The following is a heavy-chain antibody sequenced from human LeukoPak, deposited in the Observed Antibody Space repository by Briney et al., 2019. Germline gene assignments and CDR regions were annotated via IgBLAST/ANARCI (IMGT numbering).Heavy chain of an antibody. J-gene: IGHJ4*02. CDR1: GFTFSDYA. Sequence: GGSLRLSCRASGFTFSDYAMSWVRQAPGKGLEWVSGIRANGDNTYYADAVKGRFTISRDNSKNTLYLQMNSLRDEDTAVYYCVNTPNKDWGSHRSNDSWGQGTQVTVSS. V-gene: IGHV3-23*01. CDR2: IRANGDNT. CDR3: VNTPNKDWGSHRSNDS. D-gene: IGHD3-16*02.